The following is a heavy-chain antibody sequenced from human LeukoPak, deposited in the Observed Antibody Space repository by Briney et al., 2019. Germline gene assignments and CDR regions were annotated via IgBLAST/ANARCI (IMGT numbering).Heavy chain of an antibody. CDR3: ARDEGYCSRTSCYGASKGMDV. CDR2: IIPIFGTA. Sequence: SVKVSCKAPGGTFSSYAISWVRQAPGQGLEWMGGIIPIFGTANYAQKFQGRVTITAGESTSTTYMELSSLRSEDTAVYYCARDEGYCSRTSCYGASKGMDVWGQGTAVIVSS. CDR1: GGTFSSYA. V-gene: IGHV1-69*13. J-gene: IGHJ6*02. D-gene: IGHD2-2*01.